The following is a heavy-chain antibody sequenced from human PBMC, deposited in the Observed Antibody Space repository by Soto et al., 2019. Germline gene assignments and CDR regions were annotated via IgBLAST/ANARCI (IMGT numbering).Heavy chain of an antibody. CDR3: ARHSTDITGTTNAFDI. J-gene: IGHJ3*02. CDR1: GGSISSYY. D-gene: IGHD1-7*01. CDR2: IYYSGST. V-gene: IGHV4-59*08. Sequence: SETLSLTCTVSGGSISSYYWSWIRRPPGKGLEWIGYIYYSGSTNYNPSLKSRVTTSVDTSKNQFSLKLSSVTAADTAVYYCARHSTDITGTTNAFDIWGQGTMVTVSS.